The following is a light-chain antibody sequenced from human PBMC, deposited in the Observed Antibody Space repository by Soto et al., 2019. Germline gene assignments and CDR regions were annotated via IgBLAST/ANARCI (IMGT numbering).Light chain of an antibody. V-gene: IGKV1-5*01. CDR2: DAS. J-gene: IGKJ1*01. CDR3: QHYNSWPRTWT. Sequence: DIQMTHSPSTLSASVGHRFTITCRASQSVSNWLAWYQQKRGKAPELLIYDASSLKSGVPSRFSGSGSGTEFTLTISSLQSQDFAVYHCQHYNSWPRTWTFGQGTKVDIK. CDR1: QSVSNW.